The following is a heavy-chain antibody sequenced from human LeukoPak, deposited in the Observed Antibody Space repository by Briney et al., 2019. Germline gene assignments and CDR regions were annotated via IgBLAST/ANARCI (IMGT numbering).Heavy chain of an antibody. Sequence: ASVKVSCKASGYIFTNYGINWVRQAPGQGLEWMGWITTYNGNTNYAEKFQGRVTMTTDTTTSTAYMELRSLRSDDTAVYYRARELVVAGNVQTDYWGQGTLVTVSS. CDR1: GYIFTNYG. J-gene: IGHJ4*02. D-gene: IGHD6-19*01. CDR2: ITTYNGNT. CDR3: ARELVVAGNVQTDY. V-gene: IGHV1-18*01.